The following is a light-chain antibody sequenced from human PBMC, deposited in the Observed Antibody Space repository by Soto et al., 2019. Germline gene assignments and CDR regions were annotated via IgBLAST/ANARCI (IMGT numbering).Light chain of an antibody. CDR3: AAWDDSLNGVV. CDR2: DKY. CDR1: SSNIGNNP. Sequence: QSVLTHPPSASGTPGQRVTISCSGSSSNIGNNPTNWYQQFPGSAPRLLIYDKYQRPSGVPDRFSGSKSATSASLAINGLQSEDEADYYCAAWDDSLNGVVFGGGTKLNVL. J-gene: IGLJ2*01. V-gene: IGLV1-44*01.